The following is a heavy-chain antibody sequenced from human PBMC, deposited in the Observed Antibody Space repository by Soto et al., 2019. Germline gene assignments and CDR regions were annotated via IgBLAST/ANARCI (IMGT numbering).Heavy chain of an antibody. CDR1: GFTFSTYS. CDR2: ISGSAGAT. CDR3: ARQDYSTTWYPNY. Sequence: PAGSLRLSCAASGFTFSTYSISWSCHAPGKGLEWVSVISGSAGATYYVDSVKGRFTISRDNSKNTLYLQMNSLRAEDTAVYYCARQDYSTTWYPNYWGQGTLVTVSS. D-gene: IGHD6-13*01. J-gene: IGHJ4*02. V-gene: IGHV3-23*01.